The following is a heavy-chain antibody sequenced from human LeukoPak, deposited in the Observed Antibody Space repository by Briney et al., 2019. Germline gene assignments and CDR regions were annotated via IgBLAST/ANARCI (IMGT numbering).Heavy chain of an antibody. CDR2: MSHDGLTK. CDR1: GFTFNTCV. V-gene: IGHV3-30-3*01. Sequence: GGSLRLSCTASGFTFNTCVVHWVRQAPGKGLEWVALMSHDGLTKHYADSVKGRFTISRDNSKNTVYLQVDSLTPEDTAVYFCAREGFSSGYAGGFDVWGQGTVVTVSS. D-gene: IGHD3-22*01. J-gene: IGHJ3*01. CDR3: AREGFSSGYAGGFDV.